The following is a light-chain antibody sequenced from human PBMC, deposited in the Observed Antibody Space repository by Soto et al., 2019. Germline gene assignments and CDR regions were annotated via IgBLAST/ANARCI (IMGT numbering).Light chain of an antibody. CDR3: SSFTSKSTLI. Sequence: QYVLTQPASVSGSPGQSITISCAGTMRDIGAYNLVSWYQQHPGKAPQLIIYEVRNRPSGISFRFSGSKSGNTASLTSSGLQAEDEADYYCSSFTSKSTLIFGGGTKVTVL. J-gene: IGLJ2*01. CDR1: MRDIGAYNL. V-gene: IGLV2-14*03. CDR2: EVR.